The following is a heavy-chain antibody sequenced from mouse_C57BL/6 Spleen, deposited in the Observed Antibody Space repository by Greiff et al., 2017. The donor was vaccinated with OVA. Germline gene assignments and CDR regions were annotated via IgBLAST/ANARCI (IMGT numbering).Heavy chain of an antibody. CDR1: GFSLTSYG. J-gene: IGHJ4*01. CDR3: ARNWDYGNDAMDY. Sequence: VKLQESGPGLVQPSQSLSITCTVSGFSLTSYGVHWVRQSPGKGLEWLGVIWSGGSTDYNAAFISRLSISKDNSKSQVFFKMNSLQADDTAIYYCARNWDYGNDAMDYWGQGTSVTVSS. D-gene: IGHD2-1*01. CDR2: IWSGGST. V-gene: IGHV2-2*01.